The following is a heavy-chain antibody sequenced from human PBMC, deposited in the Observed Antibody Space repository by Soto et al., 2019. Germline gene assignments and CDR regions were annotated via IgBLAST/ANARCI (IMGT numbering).Heavy chain of an antibody. CDR3: ARGQTLRLGYFDWSTYNWFDP. V-gene: IGHV1-8*01. J-gene: IGHJ5*02. CDR2: MNPNSGNT. CDR1: GYTFTSYD. D-gene: IGHD3-9*01. Sequence: GASVKVSCKASGYTFTSYDINWVRQATGQGLELMGWMNPNSGNTGYAQKFQGRVTMTRNTSISTAYMELSSLRSEDTAVYYCARGQTLRLGYFDWSTYNWFDPWGQGTLVTVSS.